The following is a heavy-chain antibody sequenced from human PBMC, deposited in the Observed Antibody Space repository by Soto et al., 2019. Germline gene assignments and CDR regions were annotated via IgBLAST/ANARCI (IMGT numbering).Heavy chain of an antibody. J-gene: IGHJ5*01. CDR1: GFTFDDYG. V-gene: IGHV3-9*01. CDR2: ISWNSGYI. Sequence: EVQLVESGGGLVQPGRSLRLSCAASGFTFDDYGIHWVRQAPGKGLEWVSGISWNSGYIGYADSVKGRFTISRDNAKNSLYLQMYSLIPEDTAFYYCAIDREFQLVSGEFDSWGQGALVTVSS. CDR3: AIDREFQLVSGEFDS. D-gene: IGHD3-10*01.